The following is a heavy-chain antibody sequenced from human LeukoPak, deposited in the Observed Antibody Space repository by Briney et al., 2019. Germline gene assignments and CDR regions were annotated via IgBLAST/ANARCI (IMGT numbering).Heavy chain of an antibody. D-gene: IGHD2-2*01. CDR3: APGLPQDIVVVPAAIA. V-gene: IGHV3-21*01. CDR2: ISSSSSYI. J-gene: IGHJ5*02. Sequence: GGSLRLSCAASGFTFSDYSMNWVRQAPGKGLEWVSSISSSSSYIFYADSVRGRFSISRDNAKNSLYLQMNSLRAEDTAVYYCAPGLPQDIVVVPAAIAWGQGTLVTISS. CDR1: GFTFSDYS.